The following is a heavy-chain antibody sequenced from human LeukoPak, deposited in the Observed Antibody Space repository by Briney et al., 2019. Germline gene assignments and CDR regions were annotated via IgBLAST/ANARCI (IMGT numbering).Heavy chain of an antibody. Sequence: GGSLRLSCAASGFTFTTYGIHWVRQAPGKGLEWVAVVWPDGSIKYYADSVKGRFTISRDDSKNTLFLQMNSLRAEDTAVYYCARVVGPYDYWGQGTLVTVSS. D-gene: IGHD3-10*01. J-gene: IGHJ4*02. CDR1: GFTFTTYG. V-gene: IGHV3-33*01. CDR3: ARVVGPYDY. CDR2: VWPDGSIK.